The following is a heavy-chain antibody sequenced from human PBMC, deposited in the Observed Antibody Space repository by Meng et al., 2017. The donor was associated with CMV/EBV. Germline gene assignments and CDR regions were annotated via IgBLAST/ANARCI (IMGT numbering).Heavy chain of an antibody. Sequence: GESLKISCAASGFTFSSYSMNWVRQAPGKGLEWVSSISSSSSYIYCADSVKGRFTISRDNAKNSLYLQMNSLRAEDTAVYYCARDLPLVAVTTDALDYWGQGTLVTVSS. D-gene: IGHD4-17*01. CDR2: ISSSSSYI. CDR1: GFTFSSYS. V-gene: IGHV3-21*01. CDR3: ARDLPLVAVTTDALDY. J-gene: IGHJ4*02.